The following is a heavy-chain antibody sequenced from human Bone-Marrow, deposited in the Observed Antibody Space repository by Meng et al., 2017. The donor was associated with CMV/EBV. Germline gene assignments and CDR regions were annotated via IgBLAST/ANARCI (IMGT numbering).Heavy chain of an antibody. D-gene: IGHD6-19*01. Sequence: SWAISGDSVSSNSAAWNWIRQSPSRGLEWLGRTYYRSKWNNDYAASVKSRITIIPDTSKNEFSLQLNSVTPKDTAVYYCARGGYTSVWSWGQGTRVTVSS. CDR1: GDSVSSNSAA. J-gene: IGHJ5*02. V-gene: IGHV6-1*01. CDR2: TYYRSKWNN. CDR3: ARGGYTSVWS.